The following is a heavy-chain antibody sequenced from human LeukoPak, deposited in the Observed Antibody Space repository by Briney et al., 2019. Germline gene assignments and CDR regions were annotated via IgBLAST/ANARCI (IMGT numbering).Heavy chain of an antibody. V-gene: IGHV3-7*01. Sequence: GGSLRLSCSASGFTFTDYYMSWIRQAPGKGLEWVASIKSDGSEDYYMDSVKGRFTISRDNANNSLYLQMNNLTAEDTAVYYCVVDRRFKTFDYWGQGTLVTVSS. D-gene: IGHD3-10*01. CDR1: GFTFTDYY. CDR3: VVDRRFKTFDY. CDR2: IKSDGSED. J-gene: IGHJ4*02.